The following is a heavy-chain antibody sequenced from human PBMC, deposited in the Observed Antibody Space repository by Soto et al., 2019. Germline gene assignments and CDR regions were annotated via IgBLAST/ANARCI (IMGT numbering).Heavy chain of an antibody. CDR2: FYASGYT. CDR1: GGSISNYS. J-gene: IGHJ4*02. CDR3: ARGNQVAMSDY. Sequence: AETLSLTCAVSGGSISNYSWSWIRQPAGKGLEWIGRFYASGYTNYNPSLKGRVTMSLDISKNQFSLRLSSVTAADTAVYYCARGNQVAMSDYWGQGTLVTVSS. V-gene: IGHV4-4*07.